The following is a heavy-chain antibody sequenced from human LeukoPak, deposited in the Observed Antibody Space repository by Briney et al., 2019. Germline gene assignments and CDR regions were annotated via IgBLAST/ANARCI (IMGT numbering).Heavy chain of an antibody. J-gene: IGHJ4*02. Sequence: SEALSLTCTVSGDSISSYYWSWIRQTAGKGLERIGRIYTSGSTNYNPYLKSRVTMSVDTSKNQFSLKLSSVTAADTAVYYCARGGSSWSNYFDYWGQGTLVTVSS. CDR3: ARGGSSWSNYFDY. CDR2: IYTSGST. V-gene: IGHV4-4*07. CDR1: GDSISSYY. D-gene: IGHD6-13*01.